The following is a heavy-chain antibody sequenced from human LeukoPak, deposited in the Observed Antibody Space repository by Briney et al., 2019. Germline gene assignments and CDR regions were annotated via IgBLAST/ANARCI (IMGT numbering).Heavy chain of an antibody. J-gene: IGHJ6*02. Sequence: GGSLRLSCAASGFTFSSYGMHWVRQAPGKGLEWVAVISYDGSNKYYADSVKGRFTISRDNSKNTLYLQMNSLRAEDTAVYYCARVLGGLIAAAGGYNYYYYYGMDVWGQGTTVTVSS. CDR1: GFTFSSYG. D-gene: IGHD6-13*01. CDR3: ARVLGGLIAAAGGYNYYYYYGMDV. V-gene: IGHV3-30*03. CDR2: ISYDGSNK.